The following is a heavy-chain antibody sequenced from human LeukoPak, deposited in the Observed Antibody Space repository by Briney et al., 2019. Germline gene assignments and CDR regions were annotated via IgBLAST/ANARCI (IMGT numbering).Heavy chain of an antibody. Sequence: PGGSLRLSCAASGFTFSSYAMSWVRQAPGKGLELVSGISGSGGSTYYADSVKGRFTISRDNSRNTLHLKMNSPRAEDTAVYYCAILPGYSSGWYEVNYWGQGTLVTVSS. CDR3: AILPGYSSGWYEVNY. CDR2: ISGSGGST. V-gene: IGHV3-23*01. D-gene: IGHD6-13*01. J-gene: IGHJ4*02. CDR1: GFTFSSYA.